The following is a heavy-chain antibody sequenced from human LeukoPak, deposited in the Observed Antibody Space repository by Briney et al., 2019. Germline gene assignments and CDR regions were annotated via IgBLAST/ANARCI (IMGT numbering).Heavy chain of an antibody. CDR2: IYSGGST. CDR3: ARARYYYDSSGYYFDY. CDR1: GFTVSSNY. V-gene: IGHV3-53*01. D-gene: IGHD3-22*01. J-gene: IGHJ4*02. Sequence: PGGSLRLSCAASGFTVSSNYMSWVRQAPGKGLEWVSVIYSGGSTYYADSVKGRFTISRHNSKNTLYLQMNSLRAEDTAVYYCARARYYYDSSGYYFDYWGQGTLVTVSS.